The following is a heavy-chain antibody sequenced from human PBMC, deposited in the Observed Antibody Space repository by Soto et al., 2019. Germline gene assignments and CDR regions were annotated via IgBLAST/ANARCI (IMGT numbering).Heavy chain of an antibody. V-gene: IGHV5-51*01. CDR3: ARHDECHLGVGQYYGLAF. Sequence: GEAMKSSGKGSGYSFTSYWIGWVRQMPGKGLEWMGIIYPGDSDTRYSPSFQGQVTISADKSISTAYLQWSSLKASDTAMYYCARHDECHLGVGQYYGLAFCGKGTTVTVSS. CDR1: GYSFTSYW. D-gene: IGHD3-3*01. CDR2: IYPGDSDT. J-gene: IGHJ6*04.